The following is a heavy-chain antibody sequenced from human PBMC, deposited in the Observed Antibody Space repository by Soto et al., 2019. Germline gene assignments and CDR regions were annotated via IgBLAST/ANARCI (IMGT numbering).Heavy chain of an antibody. J-gene: IGHJ5*02. CDR2: ISWDGGST. CDR3: AILDPLYYYDSSGSTEYNWFDP. V-gene: IGHV3-43*01. Sequence: GGSLRLSCAASGFTFDDYTMHWVRQAPGKGLEWVSLISWDGGSTYYADSVKGRFTISRDNSKNSLYLQMNSLRTEDTALYYCAILDPLYYYDSSGSTEYNWFDPWGQGTLVTVSS. D-gene: IGHD3-22*01. CDR1: GFTFDDYT.